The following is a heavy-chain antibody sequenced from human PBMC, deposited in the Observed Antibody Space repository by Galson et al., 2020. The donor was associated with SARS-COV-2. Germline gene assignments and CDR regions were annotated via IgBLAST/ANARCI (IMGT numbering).Heavy chain of an antibody. CDR2: ISGGGST. Sequence: PGGSLRLSCAASGSTFSSCAMTWVRQAPGKGLEWVSGISGGGSTYYEDSVKGRFTISRDNFKNTLYLQMNSLRAEDTALYYCAKAGCTSTGYYSRHGMDVWGQGTTVTVSS. V-gene: IGHV3-23*01. CDR3: AKAGCTSTGYYSRHGMDV. J-gene: IGHJ6*02. D-gene: IGHD2-2*01. CDR1: GSTFSSCA.